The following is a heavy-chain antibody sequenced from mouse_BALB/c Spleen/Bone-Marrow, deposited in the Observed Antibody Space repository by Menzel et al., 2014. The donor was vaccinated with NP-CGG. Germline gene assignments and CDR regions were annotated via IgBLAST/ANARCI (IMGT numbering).Heavy chain of an antibody. CDR3: ARGGYDGRDYYAMDY. V-gene: IGHV1-66*01. CDR1: GYSFTSYY. D-gene: IGHD2-14*01. Sequence: QVQLKQSGPELVKPGASVRISCKASGYSFTSYYIHWVKQRPGQGLEWIGWIFPGSGNTKYNEKFKGKATLTADTSSSTAYMQLNSLTSEDSAVYFCARGGYDGRDYYAMDYWGQGTSVTVSS. CDR2: IFPGSGNT. J-gene: IGHJ4*01.